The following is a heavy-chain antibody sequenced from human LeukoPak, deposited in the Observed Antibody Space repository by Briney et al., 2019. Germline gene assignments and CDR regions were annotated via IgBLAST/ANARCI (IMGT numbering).Heavy chain of an antibody. CDR1: GGSISSSSYY. D-gene: IGHD2-2*02. V-gene: IGHV4-39*07. CDR3: ARCTSTSCYNFDY. J-gene: IGHJ4*02. CDR2: IYYSGST. Sequence: SETLSLTCTVSGGSISSSSYYWGWIRQPPGKGLEWIGSIYYSGSTYYNPSLKSRVTISVDTSKNQFSLKLSSVTAADTAVYYCARCTSTSCYNFDYWGQGTLVTVSS.